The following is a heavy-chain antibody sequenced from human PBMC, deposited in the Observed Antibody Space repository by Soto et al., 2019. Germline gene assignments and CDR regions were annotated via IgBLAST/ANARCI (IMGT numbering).Heavy chain of an antibody. CDR2: INSEGTST. Sequence: EVQLVESGGGLVQPGGPLRLPCAASGFTFSSYWMHWVRQAPGKGLVWVSRINSEGTSTPYADSVKGRFTISRDNAKNTLYLQMNSLRAEDTAVYYCARGGLYSSSSDDYWGQGTLVTVSS. CDR3: ARGGLYSSSSDDY. V-gene: IGHV3-74*01. D-gene: IGHD6-13*01. CDR1: GFTFSSYW. J-gene: IGHJ4*02.